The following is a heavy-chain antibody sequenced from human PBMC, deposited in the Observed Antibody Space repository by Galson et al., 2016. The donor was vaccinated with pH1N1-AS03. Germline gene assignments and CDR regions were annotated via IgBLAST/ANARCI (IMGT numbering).Heavy chain of an antibody. D-gene: IGHD1-26*01. CDR1: GFTFSSYW. Sequence: SLRLSCAASGFTFSSYWMTWVRQAPGKGLEWVANINKDGTKIHYVDSVEGRFTITTDNAKKALYLQMNDLGVEDTAVYFCATDRSPSYSGIYYDAFDFWGQGTLVTVSS. CDR3: ATDRSPSYSGIYYDAFDF. CDR2: INKDGTKI. J-gene: IGHJ4*02. V-gene: IGHV3-7*03.